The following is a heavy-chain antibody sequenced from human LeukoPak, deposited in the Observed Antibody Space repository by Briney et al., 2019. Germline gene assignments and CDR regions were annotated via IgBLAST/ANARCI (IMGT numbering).Heavy chain of an antibody. CDR2: ISAYNGNT. CDR3: ARVPRDTAMVTPFDY. CDR1: GYTFTSYG. J-gene: IGHJ4*02. D-gene: IGHD5-18*01. V-gene: IGHV1-18*01. Sequence: AASVKVSCKASGYTFTSYGISWVRQAPGQGLEWMGWISAYNGNTNYAQKLQGRVTMTTDTSTSTAYMELRSLRSDDTAVYYCARVPRDTAMVTPFDYWGQGTLVTVSS.